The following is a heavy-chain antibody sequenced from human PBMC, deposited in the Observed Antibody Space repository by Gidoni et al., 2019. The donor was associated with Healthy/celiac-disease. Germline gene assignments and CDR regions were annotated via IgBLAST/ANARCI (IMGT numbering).Heavy chain of an antibody. J-gene: IGHJ4*02. CDR3: AKELSPRGYSGYDDFGTLGN. D-gene: IGHD5-12*01. CDR1: GFTFSRYA. Sequence: EVQLLESGGGLVQPGGSLRLPCAASGFTFSRYAMSWVRQAPAKGLVWVSAISGSGGSTYYADSVKGRFTISRDNSENTLYLQMNSLRAEDTAVYYCAKELSPRGYSGYDDFGTLGNWCQGTLVTVSS. CDR2: ISGSGGST. V-gene: IGHV3-23*01.